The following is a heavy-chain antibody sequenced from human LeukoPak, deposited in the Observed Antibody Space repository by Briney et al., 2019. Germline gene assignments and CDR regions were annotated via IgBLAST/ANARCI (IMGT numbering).Heavy chain of an antibody. CDR2: ISWNSGST. V-gene: IGHV3-9*01. CDR1: GFTFDDYA. D-gene: IGHD5-18*01. Sequence: GGSLRLSCAASGFTFDDYAMHWVRQAPGKGLEWVSGISWNSGSTGYADSVKGRFTISRDNAKNSLYLQMNSLRAEDTALYYCAKDREFRSYGYYFDYWGQGTLVTVSS. J-gene: IGHJ4*02. CDR3: AKDREFRSYGYYFDY.